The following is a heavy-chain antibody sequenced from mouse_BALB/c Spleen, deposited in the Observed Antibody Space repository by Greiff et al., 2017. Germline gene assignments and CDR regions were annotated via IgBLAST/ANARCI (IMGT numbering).Heavy chain of an antibody. Sequence: EVQRVESGGGLVQPGGSRKLSCAASGFTFSSFGMHWVRQAPEKGLEWVAYISSGSSTIYYADTVKGRFTISRDNPKNTLFLQMTSLWSEDTAMYYCARRGTTVAMDYWGQGTSVTVSS. CDR2: ISSGSSTI. CDR1: GFTFSSFG. J-gene: IGHJ4*01. D-gene: IGHD1-1*01. V-gene: IGHV5-17*02. CDR3: ARRGTTVAMDY.